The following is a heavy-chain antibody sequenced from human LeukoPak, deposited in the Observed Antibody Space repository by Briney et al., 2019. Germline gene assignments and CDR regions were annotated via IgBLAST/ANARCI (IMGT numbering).Heavy chain of an antibody. D-gene: IGHD3-22*01. CDR2: IYYSGST. CDR1: GGSISSYY. V-gene: IGHV4-59*01. J-gene: IGHJ3*02. Sequence: SETLSLTCTVSGGSISSYYWSWIRQPPGKGLEWIGYIYYSGSTNYNPSLKSRVTISVDTSKTQFSLKLSSVTAADTAVYYCARAIVEYYYDSSSTGAFDIWGQGTMVTVSS. CDR3: ARAIVEYYYDSSSTGAFDI.